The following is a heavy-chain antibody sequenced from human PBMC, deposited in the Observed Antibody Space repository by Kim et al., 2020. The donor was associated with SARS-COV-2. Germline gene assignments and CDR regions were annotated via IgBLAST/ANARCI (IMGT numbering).Heavy chain of an antibody. CDR3: AREISGMDV. V-gene: IGHV3-48*03. J-gene: IGHJ6*02. Sequence: STIYYADSVKGRFTISRDNAKNSLYLQMNSLRAEDTAVYYCAREISGMDVWGQGTTVTVSS. CDR2: STI.